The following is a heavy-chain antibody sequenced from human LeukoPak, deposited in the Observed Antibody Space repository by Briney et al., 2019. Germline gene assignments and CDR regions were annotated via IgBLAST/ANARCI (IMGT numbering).Heavy chain of an antibody. D-gene: IGHD2-15*01. J-gene: IGHJ4*02. CDR2: IKKTGSET. V-gene: IGHV3-7*01. CDR3: AREDGYCSGGNCYSYFDS. CDR1: GFTFSHFW. Sequence: GGSLRPSCAASGFTFSHFWMSWVRQAPGKGLEWVAYIKKTGSETYYVDSVKGRFTITRDNTRNSLFLQMYSLRAEDTAVYFCAREDGYCSGGNCYSYFDSWGQGTQVTVSS.